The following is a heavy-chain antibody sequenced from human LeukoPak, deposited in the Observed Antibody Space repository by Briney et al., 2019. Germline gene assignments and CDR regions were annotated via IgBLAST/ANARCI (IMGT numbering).Heavy chain of an antibody. CDR3: ARLSDSIAAAAD. J-gene: IGHJ4*02. CDR1: GYSFTSYW. D-gene: IGHD6-13*01. Sequence: GESLKIPCKGSGYSFTSYWIGWVRQMPGKGLEWMGIIYPGDSDTRYSPSFQVQVTISANKSISTAYLQWSSLKASDTAMYYCARLSDSIAAAADWGQGTLVTVSS. V-gene: IGHV5-51*01. CDR2: IYPGDSDT.